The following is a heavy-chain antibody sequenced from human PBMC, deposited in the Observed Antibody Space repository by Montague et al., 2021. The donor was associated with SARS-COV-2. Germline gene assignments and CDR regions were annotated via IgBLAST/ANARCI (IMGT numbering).Heavy chain of an antibody. V-gene: IGHV4-59*11. J-gene: IGHJ4*02. CDR3: AREWGRTIDY. CDR1: GTSINTHY. Sequence: SETLSLTRSVSGTSINTHYWAWIRQPPGKGLELIAYIHSSGSTNYKPSLQSRVNISMDMSKNQVSLSLTSVTGADTAVYHCAREWGRTIDYRGRGTLVTVSS. D-gene: IGHD2-2*01. CDR2: IHSSGST.